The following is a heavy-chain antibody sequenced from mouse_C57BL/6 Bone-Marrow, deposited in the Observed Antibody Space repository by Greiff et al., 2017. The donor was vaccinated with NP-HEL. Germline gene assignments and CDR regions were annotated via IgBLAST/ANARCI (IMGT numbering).Heavy chain of an antibody. CDR2: ILPGSGST. V-gene: IGHV1-9*01. CDR1: GYTFTGYW. CDR3: ARGKLPLGDY. D-gene: IGHD6-1*01. J-gene: IGHJ4*01. Sequence: QVQLQQSGAELMKPGASVKLSCKATGYTFTGYWIEWVKQRPGHGLEWLGEILPGSGSTNYNAKFKGKATFTADTSSNTAYMQLSSLTTEDSAIYYCARGKLPLGDYWGQGTSVTVSS.